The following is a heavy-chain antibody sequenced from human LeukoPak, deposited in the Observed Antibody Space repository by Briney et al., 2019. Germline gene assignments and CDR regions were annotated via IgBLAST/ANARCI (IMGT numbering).Heavy chain of an antibody. D-gene: IGHD1-14*01. V-gene: IGHV3-48*03. CDR3: ARDRNQVRATGFDY. CDR2: ISSSGSAL. Sequence: GASLTLSCAAAGFTFSSYEMSWVRQAPGKGLEWVSYISSSGSALYYADSVKGRFTISRDNAKNSLYLQMNSLRAEDTAVYYCARDRNQVRATGFDYWGQGTLVTVSS. CDR1: GFTFSSYE. J-gene: IGHJ4*02.